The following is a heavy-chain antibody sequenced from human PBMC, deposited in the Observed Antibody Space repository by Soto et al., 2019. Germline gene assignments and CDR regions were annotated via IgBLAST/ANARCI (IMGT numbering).Heavy chain of an antibody. D-gene: IGHD2-2*03. J-gene: IGHJ4*02. V-gene: IGHV4-59*01. Sequence: SGTLSLTCTVSGDSISRYSWGWIRQPPGKGLEWIGNIHYNGNTKYSPSLKSRVTMSVDTSKNHFSLKLISVTTADTAVYFCAREGNLGRWIQPLDSWGQGTLVTVSS. CDR3: AREGNLGRWIQPLDS. CDR1: GDSISRYS. CDR2: IHYNGNT.